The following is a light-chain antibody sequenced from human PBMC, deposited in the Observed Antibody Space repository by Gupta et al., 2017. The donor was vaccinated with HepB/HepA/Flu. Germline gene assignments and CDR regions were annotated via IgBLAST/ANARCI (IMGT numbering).Light chain of an antibody. CDR2: DVS. CDR3: CSYAGSYTYVV. V-gene: IGLV2-11*01. Sequence: SALTQPRSVSGSPGQSVTISCTGTSSDVGGYNYVSWYQQHPGKALKLMIYDVSKRPSGVPDRFSGSKSGTTASLTIAGLQAEDEADYYCCSYAGSYTYVVFGGGTKLTVL. CDR1: SSDVGGYNY. J-gene: IGLJ2*01.